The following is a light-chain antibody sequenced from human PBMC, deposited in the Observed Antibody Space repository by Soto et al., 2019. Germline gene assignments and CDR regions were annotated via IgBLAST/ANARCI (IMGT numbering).Light chain of an antibody. CDR3: QQFDSSPQT. J-gene: IGKJ1*01. V-gene: IGKV3-20*01. CDR1: QSVSSSY. CDR2: GAS. Sequence: EIVLTLSPGTLSLSPGERATLSRRASQSVSSSYLAWYQQKPGQAPRLLIYGASSRATGIPDRFSGSGSGTDFTLTISRLEPEDFAVYYCQQFDSSPQTFGQGTKVEIK.